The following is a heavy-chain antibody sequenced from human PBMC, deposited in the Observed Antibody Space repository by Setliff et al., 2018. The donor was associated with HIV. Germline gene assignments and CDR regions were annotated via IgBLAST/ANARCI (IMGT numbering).Heavy chain of an antibody. Sequence: NPSETLSLTCSVSGASVSSGTYSWGWIRQPPGKGLEWIGSLYSSGRTFFKSSLKSRVTMSVDTSNNQVSLKLTSASAADTAVYYCARRYSSSWYFDYWGRGTLVTVSS. CDR3: ARRYSSSWYFDY. CDR1: GASVSSGTYS. V-gene: IGHV4-39*07. J-gene: IGHJ4*02. CDR2: LYSSGRT. D-gene: IGHD6-13*01.